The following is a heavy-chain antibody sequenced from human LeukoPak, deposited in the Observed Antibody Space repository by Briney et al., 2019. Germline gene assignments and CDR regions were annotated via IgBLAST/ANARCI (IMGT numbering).Heavy chain of an antibody. CDR3: ARRYYGSGSLTFDP. D-gene: IGHD3-10*01. CDR1: GGSIGSGDYY. V-gene: IGHV4-39*01. CDR2: VYYSGST. J-gene: IGHJ5*02. Sequence: SETLSLTCTVSGGSIGSGDYYWGWIRQPPGKGLEWIGSVYYSGSTYYNPSLKSRVTISVDTSKNQFSLKLSSVTAADTAVYYCARRYYGSGSLTFDPWGQGTLVTVSS.